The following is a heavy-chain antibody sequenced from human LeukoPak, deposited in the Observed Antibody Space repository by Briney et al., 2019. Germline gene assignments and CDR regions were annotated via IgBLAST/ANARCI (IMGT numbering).Heavy chain of an antibody. CDR1: GGSVSSRNYY. Sequence: SETLSLTCTVSGGSVSSRNYYWGWTRQPPGKGLEWIGSIYYSGSSYYNASLRSRVTLSVDTSKNQFSLKLSSVTAADTAVYYCARDRSISAAGDTYWGQGTLVTVSS. CDR2: IYYSGSS. CDR3: ARDRSISAAGDTY. D-gene: IGHD6-13*01. J-gene: IGHJ4*02. V-gene: IGHV4-39*02.